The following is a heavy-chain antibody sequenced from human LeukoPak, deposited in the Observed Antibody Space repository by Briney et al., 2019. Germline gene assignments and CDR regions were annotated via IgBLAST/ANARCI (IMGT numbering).Heavy chain of an antibody. CDR2: IDPSDSYT. Sequence: GESLKISCKGSGYSFTSYWISWVRQMPGKGLEWMGRIDPSDSYTNYSPSFQGRVTISADKSISTAYLQWSSLKASDTAMYYCARRAVPAAAQLDYWGQGTLVTVSS. CDR1: GYSFTSYW. D-gene: IGHD6-13*01. V-gene: IGHV5-10-1*01. J-gene: IGHJ4*02. CDR3: ARRAVPAAAQLDY.